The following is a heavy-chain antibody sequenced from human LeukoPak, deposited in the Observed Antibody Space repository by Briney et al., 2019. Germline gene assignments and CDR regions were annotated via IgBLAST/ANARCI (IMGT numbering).Heavy chain of an antibody. V-gene: IGHV4-59*01. D-gene: IGHD1-1*01. Sequence: ASETLSLTCTVSGGSISSYYWSWIRQPPGKGLEWIGHIYYSGSTNYNPSLKSRVTISVDTSKNQFSLKLSSVTAADTAVYNCARAELNYYYYYMDVWGKGTTVTVSS. CDR3: ARAELNYYYYYMDV. CDR2: IYYSGST. CDR1: GGSISSYY. J-gene: IGHJ6*03.